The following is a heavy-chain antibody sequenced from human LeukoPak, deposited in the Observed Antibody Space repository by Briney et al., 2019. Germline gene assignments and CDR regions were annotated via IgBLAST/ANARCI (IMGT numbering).Heavy chain of an antibody. J-gene: IGHJ4*02. V-gene: IGHV1-69*13. CDR1: GGTFSSYA. CDR3: ASSTTSVPLFSH. CDR2: IIPIFGTA. Sequence: SVKVSCKASGGTFSSYAISWVRQAPGQGLEWMGGIIPIFGTANYAQKFQGRVTITADESTSTAYMELSSLRSEDTAVYYCASSTTSVPLFSHWGQGTLVTVSS. D-gene: IGHD1-1*01.